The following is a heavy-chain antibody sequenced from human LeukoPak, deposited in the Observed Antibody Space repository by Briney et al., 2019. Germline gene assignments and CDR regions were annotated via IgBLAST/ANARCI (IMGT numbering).Heavy chain of an antibody. D-gene: IGHD4-17*01. Sequence: GGSLRLSCAASGFTVSSNYMSWVRQAPGKGLEWVSVIYSGGSTYYADSVKGRFTISRDNSKNTLYLQMNSLRAEDTAVYYCARVRGTVTTTGWYFDLWGRGTLVTVSS. J-gene: IGHJ2*01. CDR2: IYSGGST. V-gene: IGHV3-53*05. CDR3: ARVRGTVTTTGWYFDL. CDR1: GFTVSSNY.